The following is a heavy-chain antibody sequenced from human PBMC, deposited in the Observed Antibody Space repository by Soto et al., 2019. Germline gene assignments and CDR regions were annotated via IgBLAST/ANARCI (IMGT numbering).Heavy chain of an antibody. CDR1: GGTFSSYA. Sequence: ASVKVSCKASGGTFSSYAISWVRQAPGQGLEWMGGIIPIFGTANYAQKFQGRVTITADKSTSTAYMELSSLRSEDTAVYYCARTYYYDRSGYSRGPYYFDYWGQGTLVTVSS. CDR2: IIPIFGTA. CDR3: ARTYYYDRSGYSRGPYYFDY. V-gene: IGHV1-69*06. J-gene: IGHJ4*02. D-gene: IGHD3-22*01.